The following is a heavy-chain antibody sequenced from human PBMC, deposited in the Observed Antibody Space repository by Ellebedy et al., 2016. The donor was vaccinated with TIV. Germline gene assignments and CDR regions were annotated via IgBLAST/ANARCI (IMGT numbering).Heavy chain of an antibody. CDR2: INHSGST. J-gene: IGHJ4*02. CDR3: ARSYYDSSGYYWMFDY. CDR1: GGSFSGYY. Sequence: SETLSLTXAVYGGSFSGYYWSWIRQPPGKGLEWIGEINHSGSTNYNPSLKSRVTISVDTSKNQFSLKLSSVTAADTAVYYCARSYYDSSGYYWMFDYWGQGTLVTVSS. V-gene: IGHV4-34*01. D-gene: IGHD3-22*01.